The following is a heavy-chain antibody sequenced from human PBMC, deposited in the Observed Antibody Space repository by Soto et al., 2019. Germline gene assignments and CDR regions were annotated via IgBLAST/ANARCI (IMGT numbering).Heavy chain of an antibody. D-gene: IGHD6-13*01. Sequence: ASVKVSCKASGCTFTSYYMHWVRQAPGQGLEWIGIINPSGGSTSYAQKFQGRVTMTRDTSTSTVYMELSSLRSEDTAVYYCARAHVPMAAAGTDTYYYYYMDVWGKGTTVTVSS. J-gene: IGHJ6*03. CDR1: GCTFTSYY. CDR2: INPSGGST. CDR3: ARAHVPMAAAGTDTYYYYYMDV. V-gene: IGHV1-46*03.